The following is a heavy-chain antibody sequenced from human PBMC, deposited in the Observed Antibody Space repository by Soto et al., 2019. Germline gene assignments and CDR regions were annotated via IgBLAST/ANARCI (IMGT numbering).Heavy chain of an antibody. CDR1: GGSFSGYY. Sequence: SETLSLTCAVYGGSFSGYYWSWIRQPPGKGLEWIGEINHSGSTNYNPSLTSRVTISVDTSKNQFSLKLSSVTAADTAVYYCARVAALGYCSSTSCYSGIGRYYYYGMDVWGQGTTVTVSS. V-gene: IGHV4-34*01. J-gene: IGHJ6*02. CDR2: INHSGST. D-gene: IGHD2-2*02. CDR3: ARVAALGYCSSTSCYSGIGRYYYYGMDV.